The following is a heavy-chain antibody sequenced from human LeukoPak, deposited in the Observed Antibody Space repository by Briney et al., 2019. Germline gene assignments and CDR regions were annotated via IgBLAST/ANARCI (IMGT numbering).Heavy chain of an antibody. V-gene: IGHV1-69*13. CDR1: GGTFSSYA. CDR3: ARDDCSGGSCYDAGVDAFDI. Sequence: SVKVSRKASGGTFSSYAISWVRQAPGQGLEWMGGIIPIFGTANYAQKFQGRVTITADESTSTAYMELSSLRSEDTAVYYCARDDCSGGSCYDAGVDAFDIWGQGTMVTVSS. CDR2: IIPIFGTA. J-gene: IGHJ3*02. D-gene: IGHD2-15*01.